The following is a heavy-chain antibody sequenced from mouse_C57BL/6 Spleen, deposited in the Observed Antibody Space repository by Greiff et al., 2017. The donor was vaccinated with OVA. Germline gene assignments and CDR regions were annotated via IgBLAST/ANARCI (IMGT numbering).Heavy chain of an antibody. CDR2: IYPGSGNT. V-gene: IGHV1-76*01. J-gene: IGHJ2*01. CDR1: GYTFTDYY. Sequence: VQLQESGAELVRPGASVKLSCKASGYTFTDYYINWVKQRPGQGLEWIARIYPGSGNTYYNEKFKGKATLTAEKSSSTAYMQLSSLTSEDSAVYFCARSDWALFDYWGQGTTLTVSS. CDR3: ARSDWALFDY. D-gene: IGHD4-1*01.